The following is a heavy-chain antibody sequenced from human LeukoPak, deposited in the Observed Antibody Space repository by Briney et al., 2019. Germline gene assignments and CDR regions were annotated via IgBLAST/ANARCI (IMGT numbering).Heavy chain of an antibody. Sequence: GGSLRLSCAASGFTFSNYAMTWVRQAPGKGLEWVSTISGNGVSTYYADSVKGRFTISRDISKNTLYLQLKSLRAEDAAVYYCAKGMRTGDSWGYYFDYWGQGALVTVSS. D-gene: IGHD7-27*01. J-gene: IGHJ4*02. V-gene: IGHV3-23*01. CDR3: AKGMRTGDSWGYYFDY. CDR1: GFTFSNYA. CDR2: ISGNGVST.